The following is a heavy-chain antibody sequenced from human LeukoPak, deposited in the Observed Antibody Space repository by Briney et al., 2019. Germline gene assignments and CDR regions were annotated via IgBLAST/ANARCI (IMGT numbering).Heavy chain of an antibody. CDR3: ARGPYCSGGSCYRIPTY. V-gene: IGHV3-21*01. CDR2: ISSSSSYI. Sequence: KTGGSLRPSCAASGFTFSSYSMNWVRQAPGKGLEWVSSISSSSSYIYYADSVKGRFTISRDNAKNSLYLQMNSLRAEDTAVYYCARGPYCSGGSCYRIPTYWGQGTLVTVSS. J-gene: IGHJ4*02. D-gene: IGHD2-15*01. CDR1: GFTFSSYS.